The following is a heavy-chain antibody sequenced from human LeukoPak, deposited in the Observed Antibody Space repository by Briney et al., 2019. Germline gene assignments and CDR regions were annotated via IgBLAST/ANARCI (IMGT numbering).Heavy chain of an antibody. CDR1: GFAFNDYT. V-gene: IGHV3-43*01. CDR2: ISWDGGGI. J-gene: IGHJ4*02. Sequence: GGSLRLSCAASGFAFNDYTMHWVRQVPGEGLEWVSLISWDGGGIYYADSVEGRFSISRDNSKNSLFLQMNSLRAEDTAVYYCAKSAFGVIAPFDYWGQGTLVTVSS. CDR3: AKSAFGVIAPFDY. D-gene: IGHD3-3*01.